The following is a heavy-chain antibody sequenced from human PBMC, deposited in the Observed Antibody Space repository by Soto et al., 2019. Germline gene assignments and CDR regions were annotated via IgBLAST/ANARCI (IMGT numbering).Heavy chain of an antibody. D-gene: IGHD3-10*01. CDR3: AREAGSGSDYPFGY. CDR1: GYTFTHYA. CDR2: ISPYNGDT. V-gene: IGHV1-18*01. J-gene: IGHJ4*02. Sequence: ASVKVSCKASGYTFTHYAISWMRQTPGQGLEWMGWISPYNGDTKYAQKLQGRVTMTTDTSTTTAYMELRSLRSDDTAIYYCAREAGSGSDYPFGYWGQGTLVTVSS.